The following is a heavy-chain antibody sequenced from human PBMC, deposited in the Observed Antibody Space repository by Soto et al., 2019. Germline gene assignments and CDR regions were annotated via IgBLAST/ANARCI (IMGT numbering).Heavy chain of an antibody. J-gene: IGHJ3*02. V-gene: IGHV1-3*01. D-gene: IGHD2-8*01. CDR2: INAGNRDT. CDR1: GYSFSHFA. Sequence: QVQLVQSVAEVKKPGASMKVSCKASGYSFSHFAIHWVRQAPRHRPEWLGCINAGNRDTKSSQKFKDRVTKTRETSSTTAYMELSSLRSDDTGVYFCRRAPLSQAPLYLLPDTLEMWAQATTVSVSS. CDR3: RRAPLSQAPLYLLPDTLEM.